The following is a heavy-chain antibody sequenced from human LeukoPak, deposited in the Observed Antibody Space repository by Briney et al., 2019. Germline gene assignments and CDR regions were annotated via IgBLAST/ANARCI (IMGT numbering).Heavy chain of an antibody. J-gene: IGHJ4*02. D-gene: IGHD5-18*01. CDR2: ISSSGSTI. CDR3: GRDRVGERGYSLDY. Sequence: PGGSLRLSCAASGFTFSSYEMNWVRQAPGKGLEWVTYISSSGSTIYYADYVKGRFTVSRDNAKNSLYLQMNNLRAEDTALYYCGRDRVGERGYSLDYLGQGTLVTVSS. CDR1: GFTFSSYE. V-gene: IGHV3-48*03.